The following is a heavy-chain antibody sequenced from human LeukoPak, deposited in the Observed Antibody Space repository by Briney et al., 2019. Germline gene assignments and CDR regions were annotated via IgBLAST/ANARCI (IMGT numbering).Heavy chain of an antibody. J-gene: IGHJ5*02. Sequence: GASVKVSCKASGYTFTSFYMHWVRQAPGQGLEWMGWISAYNGNTNYAQKLQGRVTMTTDTSTSTAYMELRSLRSDDTAVYYCARDLPMQQLGNWFDPWGQGTLVTVSS. CDR3: ARDLPMQQLGNWFDP. CDR1: GYTFTSFY. CDR2: ISAYNGNT. D-gene: IGHD6-13*01. V-gene: IGHV1-18*04.